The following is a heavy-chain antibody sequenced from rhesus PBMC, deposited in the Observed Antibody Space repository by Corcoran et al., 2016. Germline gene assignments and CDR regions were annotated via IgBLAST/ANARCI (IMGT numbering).Heavy chain of an antibody. V-gene: IGHV3S5*01. CDR3: AKARYYSSWSLVY. Sequence: EVQLVETGGGLVQPGGSLKLSCAASGFTFSSYGMSWVRQAQGKGLEWVSAINSGGGSTYYADSVTGRFTISRDNSKNTLSLQMNSLRAEDTAVYYCAKARYYSSWSLVYWGQGVLVTVSS. J-gene: IGHJ4*01. CDR2: INSGGGST. D-gene: IGHD6-13*01. CDR1: GFTFSSYG.